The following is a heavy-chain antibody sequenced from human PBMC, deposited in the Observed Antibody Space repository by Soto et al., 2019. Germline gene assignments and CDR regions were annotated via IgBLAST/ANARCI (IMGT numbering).Heavy chain of an antibody. V-gene: IGHV3-21*01. Sequence: PGGSLRLSCAASGFTFSSYSMNWVRQAPGKGLEWVSSISSSSYIYYADSVKGRFTISRDNAKNSLYLQMNSLRAEDTAVYYCARETYYYDSSGYYTAPPTFDYWGQGTLVTVYS. D-gene: IGHD3-22*01. CDR1: GFTFSSYS. CDR2: ISSSSYI. J-gene: IGHJ4*02. CDR3: ARETYYYDSSGYYTAPPTFDY.